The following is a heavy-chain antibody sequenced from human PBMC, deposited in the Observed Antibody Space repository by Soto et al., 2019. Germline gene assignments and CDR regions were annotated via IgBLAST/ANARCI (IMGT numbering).Heavy chain of an antibody. J-gene: IGHJ4*02. CDR2: ISYDGSNK. CDR3: AKDPGVTTGTRGY. D-gene: IGHD4-17*01. V-gene: IGHV3-30*18. CDR1: GFTFSSYG. Sequence: QVQLVESGGGVVQPGRSLRLSCAASGFTFSSYGMHWVRQAPGKGLEWVAVISYDGSNKYYADSVKGRFTISRDNSKNTLYLQMNSLRAEDTAVYYCAKDPGVTTGTRGYWGQGTLVTVSS.